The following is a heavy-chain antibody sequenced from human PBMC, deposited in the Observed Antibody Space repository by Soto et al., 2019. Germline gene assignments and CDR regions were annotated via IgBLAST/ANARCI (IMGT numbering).Heavy chain of an antibody. CDR2: IYYDGST. D-gene: IGHD6-19*01. V-gene: IGHV4-59*01. CDR3: ARGSVAARYNCLDP. Sequence: QVQLQESGPGLVKPSETLSLICTVSGGSISSYYWSWIRQPPGKGLEWIGYIYYDGSTNSNPSLKSRVTMSVDTSKNQLSLKLSSVTAADTAVYYCARGSVAARYNCLDPWGQGTLVTVSS. CDR1: GGSISSYY. J-gene: IGHJ5*02.